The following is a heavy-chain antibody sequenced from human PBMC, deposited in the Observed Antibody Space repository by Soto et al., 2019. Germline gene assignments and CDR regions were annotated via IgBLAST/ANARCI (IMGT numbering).Heavy chain of an antibody. CDR3: AREGLPHYYYGMDV. V-gene: IGHV4-59*01. CDR2: IYYSGST. Sequence: SETLSLTCTVSGGSISSYYWSWIRQPPGKGLEWIGYIYYSGSTNYNPSIKSRVTISVDTSKNQLSLKLSSVTAADTAVYYCAREGLPHYYYGMDVWGQGTTVTVSS. J-gene: IGHJ6*02. D-gene: IGHD5-18*01. CDR1: GGSISSYY.